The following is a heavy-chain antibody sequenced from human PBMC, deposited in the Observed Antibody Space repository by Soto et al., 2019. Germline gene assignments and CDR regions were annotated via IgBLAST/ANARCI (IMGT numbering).Heavy chain of an antibody. CDR1: GGTFNTYS. Sequence: SVKVSCKASGGTFNTYSINWVRQAPGQGLEWMGRIIPIVGIAKYAQKFQGRVAITADKSTSTDYMMELNSLRPEDTAVYYCTTVGYDILTGYRDDAFDIWGQGTMVTVSS. J-gene: IGHJ3*02. CDR3: TTVGYDILTGYRDDAFDI. CDR2: IIPIVGIA. D-gene: IGHD3-9*01. V-gene: IGHV1-69*02.